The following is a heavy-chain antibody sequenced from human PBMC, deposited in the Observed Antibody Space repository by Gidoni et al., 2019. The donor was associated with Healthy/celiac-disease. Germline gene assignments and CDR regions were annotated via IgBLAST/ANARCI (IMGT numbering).Heavy chain of an antibody. CDR3: ARLYYYDSSGDY. Sequence: GWLALIYWNDDKRYSPSLKSRLTITKDTSKNQVVLTMTNMDPVDTATYYCARLYYYDSSGDYWGQGTLVTVSS. J-gene: IGHJ4*02. D-gene: IGHD3-22*01. CDR2: IYWNDDK. V-gene: IGHV2-5*01.